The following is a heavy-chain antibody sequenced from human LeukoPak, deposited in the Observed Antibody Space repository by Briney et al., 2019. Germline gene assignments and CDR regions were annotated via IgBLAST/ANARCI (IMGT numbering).Heavy chain of an antibody. V-gene: IGHV3-30*18. J-gene: IGHJ4*02. Sequence: GGSLRLSCAASGFTFSSYGMHWVRQAPGKGLEWVAVISYDGSNKCYADSVKGRFTISRDNSKNTLYLQMNSLRAEDTAVYYCVKDGSGSYYTYYFDYWGQGTLVTVSS. CDR2: ISYDGSNK. D-gene: IGHD3-10*01. CDR1: GFTFSSYG. CDR3: VKDGSGSYYTYYFDY.